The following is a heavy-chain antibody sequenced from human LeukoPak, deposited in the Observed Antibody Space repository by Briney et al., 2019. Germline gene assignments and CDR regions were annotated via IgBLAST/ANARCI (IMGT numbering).Heavy chain of an antibody. Sequence: SETLSLTCAAYGGSFSGYYWSWIRQPPGKGLEWIGEINHSGSTNYNPSLKSRVTISVDTSKNQFFLKLSSVTAADTAVYYCVLAPNSNWFDFWGQGTRVTVSS. CDR1: GGSFSGYY. CDR3: VLAPNSNWFDF. J-gene: IGHJ5*01. CDR2: INHSGST. D-gene: IGHD2-8*01. V-gene: IGHV4-34*01.